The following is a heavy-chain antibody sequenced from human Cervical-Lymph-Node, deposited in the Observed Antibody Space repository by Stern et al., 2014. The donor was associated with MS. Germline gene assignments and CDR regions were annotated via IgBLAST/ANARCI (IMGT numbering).Heavy chain of an antibody. CDR1: GGSMSDSHYY. CDR3: ARGGYSGYVEYDY. CDR2: IYSSGST. D-gene: IGHD5-12*01. J-gene: IGHJ4*02. Sequence: QLQLQESGPGLVKPSQTLSLTCTVSGGSMSDSHYYCSWVRQPPGKGLEWIGHIYSSGSTSYSPSLKSRLTMSMDTSKNQFSLNLNFVTAADTAVYYCARGGYSGYVEYDYWGQGTLVTVSS. V-gene: IGHV4-30-4*01.